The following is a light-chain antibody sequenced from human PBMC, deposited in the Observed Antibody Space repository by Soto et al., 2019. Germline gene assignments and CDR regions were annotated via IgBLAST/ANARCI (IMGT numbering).Light chain of an antibody. CDR1: QSVSSY. Sequence: EIVLTQSPGTLSLSPGERATLFCRASQSVSSYFAWYQQKPGQAPRLLIYDTSNRATGIPARFSGSVSGSDFILTINRLEPEDFAVYYCQQYGSSHTFGQGTRLEIK. CDR3: QQYGSSHT. CDR2: DTS. V-gene: IGKV3-20*01. J-gene: IGKJ5*01.